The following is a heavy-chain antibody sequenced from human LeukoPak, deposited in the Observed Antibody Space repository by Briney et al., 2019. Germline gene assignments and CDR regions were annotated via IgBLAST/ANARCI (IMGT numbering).Heavy chain of an antibody. CDR2: ISYDGSNK. CDR3: ARVSGKFYDILTGYYSY. D-gene: IGHD3-9*01. CDR1: GFTFSSYA. J-gene: IGHJ4*02. V-gene: IGHV3-30-3*01. Sequence: GRSLRLSCAASGFTFSSYAMHWVRQAPGKGLEWVAVISYDGSNKYCADSVKGRFTISRDNSKNTLYLQMNSLRAEDTAVYYCARVSGKFYDILTGYYSYWGQGTLVTVSS.